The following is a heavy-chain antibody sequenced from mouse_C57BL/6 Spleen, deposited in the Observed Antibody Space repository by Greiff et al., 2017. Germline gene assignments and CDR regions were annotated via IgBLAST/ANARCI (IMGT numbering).Heavy chain of an antibody. J-gene: IGHJ1*03. CDR3: TKDGYWYFDV. D-gene: IGHD2-3*01. Sequence: VQLQQSGAELVRPGASVTLSCKASGYTFTDYEMHWVKQTPVHGLEWIGAIGPETGGTAYNQTFKGKAILTADKSSSTAYMELRSLTSEDSAVYYCTKDGYWYFDVWGTGTTVTVSS. CDR1: GYTFTDYE. V-gene: IGHV1-15*01. CDR2: IGPETGGT.